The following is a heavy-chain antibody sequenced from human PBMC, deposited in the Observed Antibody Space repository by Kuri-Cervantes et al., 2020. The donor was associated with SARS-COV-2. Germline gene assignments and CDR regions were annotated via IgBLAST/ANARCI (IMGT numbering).Heavy chain of an antibody. Sequence: GGSLRPSCAASGFTFGTYGMHWVRQTPGKGLEWVAVISYDGSNKYYADSVKGRFTISRENSKNTLYLQMNSLRAENTAVYYCAKDHGGYVGYWGQGTLVTVSS. CDR3: AKDHGGYVGY. V-gene: IGHV3-30*18. CDR2: ISYDGSNK. J-gene: IGHJ4*02. D-gene: IGHD3-22*01. CDR1: GFTFGTYG.